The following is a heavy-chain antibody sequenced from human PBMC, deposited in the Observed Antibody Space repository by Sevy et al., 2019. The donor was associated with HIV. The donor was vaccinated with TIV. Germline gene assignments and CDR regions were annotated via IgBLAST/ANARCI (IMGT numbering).Heavy chain of an antibody. D-gene: IGHD3-22*01. CDR3: ATAPGYYDSAPFDY. J-gene: IGHJ4*02. V-gene: IGHV3-15*01. CDR1: GFTVNNAW. Sequence: GGSLRLSCAVSGFTVNNAWMNWVRQAPGTGLQWVGLIKSKIDGKTTDYAAPVKGRFTISRDDSKNTLYLQMNSLKIEDTAVYYCATAPGYYDSAPFDYWGPGTLVTVSS. CDR2: IKSKIDGKTT.